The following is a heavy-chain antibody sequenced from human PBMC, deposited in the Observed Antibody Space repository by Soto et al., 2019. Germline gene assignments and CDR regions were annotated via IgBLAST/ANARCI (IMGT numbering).Heavy chain of an antibody. D-gene: IGHD3-22*01. CDR3: ARGNYYDSSGYYDY. Sequence: SETLSLTCTVSGGSFSPNYWAWIRQPPGKGLEWIGEINHSGSTNYNPSLKSRVTISVDTSKNQFSLKLSSVTAADTAVYYCARGNYYDSSGYYDYWGQGTLVTVSS. V-gene: IGHV4-34*01. CDR1: GGSFSPNY. CDR2: INHSGST. J-gene: IGHJ4*02.